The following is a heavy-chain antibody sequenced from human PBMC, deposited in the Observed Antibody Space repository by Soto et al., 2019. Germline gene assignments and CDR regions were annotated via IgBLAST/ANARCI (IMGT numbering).Heavy chain of an antibody. Sequence: ASVKVSCKASGYTFTSYDINWVRQATGQGLEWMGWMNPNSGNTGYAQKFQGRVTMTRNTSISTAYMELSSLRSEDTAVYYCARGLLTMVRGVITRFDPWGQGTLVTVSS. CDR1: GYTFTSYD. CDR3: ARGLLTMVRGVITRFDP. CDR2: MNPNSGNT. V-gene: IGHV1-8*01. D-gene: IGHD3-10*01. J-gene: IGHJ5*02.